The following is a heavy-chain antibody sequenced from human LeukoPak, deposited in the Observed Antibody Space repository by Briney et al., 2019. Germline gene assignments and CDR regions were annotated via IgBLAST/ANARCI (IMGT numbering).Heavy chain of an antibody. Sequence: MSSETLSLTCTVSGGSISSGGYYWSWIRQPPGKGLEWIGYIYHSGSTYYNPSLRSRVTISVDTSKNQFSQKLSSVTAADTAVYYCATDGNFDLWGRGTLVTVSS. CDR3: ATDGNFDL. J-gene: IGHJ2*01. V-gene: IGHV4-61*08. CDR1: GGSISSGGYY. CDR2: IYHSGST. D-gene: IGHD1-26*01.